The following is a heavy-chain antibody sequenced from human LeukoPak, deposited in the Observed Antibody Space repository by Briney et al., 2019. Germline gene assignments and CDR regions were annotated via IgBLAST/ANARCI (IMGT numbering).Heavy chain of an antibody. CDR3: ARRDAMDV. J-gene: IGHJ6*02. CDR2: VTPNSGDP. CDR1: GFTFTGYY. Sequence: GASVKVSCKASGFTFTGYYMHWVRQAPGQGLEWMGRVTPNSGDPNYAQKFQDRVTMTRDTSISTAYMELSRLTSDDTAVYYCARRDAMDVWGQGTTVTVSS. V-gene: IGHV1-2*06.